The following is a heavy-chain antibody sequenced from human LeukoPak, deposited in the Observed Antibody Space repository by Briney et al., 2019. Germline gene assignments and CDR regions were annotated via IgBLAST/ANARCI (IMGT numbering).Heavy chain of an antibody. J-gene: IGHJ4*02. Sequence: SETLSLTCTVSGGSISSYYWSWIRQPPGKGLEWIGYIYYSGSTNYNSSFKSRVTISIDTSKNQFSLRLSSVTAADTAVYYCARHRVRLRNRTLDYWGQGTLVTVSS. CDR3: ARHRVRLRNRTLDY. V-gene: IGHV4-59*08. D-gene: IGHD4-17*01. CDR2: IYYSGST. CDR1: GGSISSYY.